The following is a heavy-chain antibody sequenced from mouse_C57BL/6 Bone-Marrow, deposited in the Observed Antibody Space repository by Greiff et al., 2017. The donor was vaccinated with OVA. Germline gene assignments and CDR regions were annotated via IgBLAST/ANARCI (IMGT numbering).Heavy chain of an antibody. CDR3: ARELAWFAY. CDR2: IYPGDGDT. V-gene: IGHV1-80*01. J-gene: IGHJ3*01. Sequence: QVQLQQPGAELVKPGASVKLSCKASGYTFTSYWMHWVKQRPGKGLEWIGQIYPGDGDTNYNGKFKGKATLTADKSSSTAYMQLSSLTSEDSAVYFCARELAWFAYWGQGTLVTVSA. CDR1: GYTFTSYW. D-gene: IGHD4-1*01.